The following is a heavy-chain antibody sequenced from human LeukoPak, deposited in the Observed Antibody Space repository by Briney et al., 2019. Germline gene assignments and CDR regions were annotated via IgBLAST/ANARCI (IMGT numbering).Heavy chain of an antibody. D-gene: IGHD2-2*01. CDR1: GFTFNNYA. V-gene: IGHV3-30*04. CDR3: ARDRCVSCPAWNWFDP. J-gene: IGHJ5*02. Sequence: PGGSLRLSCVASGFTFNNYAMHWVRQAPGKGLEWVAVISYDGSNKYYADSVKGRFTISRDDSKSTLYLQMNTLRAEDTAVYYCARDRCVSCPAWNWFDPWGQGTLVTVSP. CDR2: ISYDGSNK.